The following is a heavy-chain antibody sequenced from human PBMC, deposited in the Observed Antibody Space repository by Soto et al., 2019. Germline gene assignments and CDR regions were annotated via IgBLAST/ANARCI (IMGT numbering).Heavy chain of an antibody. J-gene: IGHJ4*02. D-gene: IGHD6-13*01. Sequence: QVQLQESGPGLVRPSGTVSLTCAVSGLSISSDNWWSWVRQPPGKGLEWNGEIHLSGSTNYNPSLKSRVTISFVPCKDLFSMTLNSVTAADNAVYYCARDQGSHPGDWGQGTLVSVSS. V-gene: IGHV4-4*02. CDR2: IHLSGST. CDR3: ARDQGSHPGD. CDR1: GLSISSDNW.